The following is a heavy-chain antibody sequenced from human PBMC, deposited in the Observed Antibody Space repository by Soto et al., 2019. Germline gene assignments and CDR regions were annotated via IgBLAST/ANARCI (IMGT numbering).Heavy chain of an antibody. CDR2: IYHSGST. CDR1: GGSISSSNW. D-gene: IGHD2-21*02. J-gene: IGHJ5*02. V-gene: IGHV4-4*02. Sequence: PSETLSLTCAVSGGSISSSNWWSWVRQPPGKGLEWIGEIYHSGSTNYNPSLKSRVTISVDKSKNQFSLKLSPVTAADTAVYYCARDQYIVVVTAIRRWFDPWGQGTLVTVSS. CDR3: ARDQYIVVVTAIRRWFDP.